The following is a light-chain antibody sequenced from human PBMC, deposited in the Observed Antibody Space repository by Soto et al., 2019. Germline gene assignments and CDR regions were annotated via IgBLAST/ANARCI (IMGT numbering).Light chain of an antibody. CDR1: SADIGTYNY. J-gene: IGLJ3*02. Sequence: QSVLTQPASLSGSPGQSITISCTGTSADIGTYNYVSWYQQHPDKAPKLIIYDVGSRPSGISDRFSGSKSGNSASLTISGLQAEDEADYYCTSYTTSSIPLFGGGTKLTVL. CDR2: DVG. V-gene: IGLV2-14*03. CDR3: TSYTTSSIPL.